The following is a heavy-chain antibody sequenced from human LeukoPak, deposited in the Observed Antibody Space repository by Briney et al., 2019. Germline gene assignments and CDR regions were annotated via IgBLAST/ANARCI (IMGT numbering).Heavy chain of an antibody. J-gene: IGHJ4*02. V-gene: IGHV3-21*06. D-gene: IGHD3-3*01. Sequence: PGGSLRLSCAASTFTFSSYNMNWVRQAPGKGLEWVSSISASGSHIFQADSVKGRFTISRDSAENTLYLQMSSLRGEDTAVYYCAREYYDFWSGYYPPLYWGQGTLVTVSS. CDR3: AREYYDFWSGYYPPLY. CDR2: ISASGSHI. CDR1: TFTFSSYN.